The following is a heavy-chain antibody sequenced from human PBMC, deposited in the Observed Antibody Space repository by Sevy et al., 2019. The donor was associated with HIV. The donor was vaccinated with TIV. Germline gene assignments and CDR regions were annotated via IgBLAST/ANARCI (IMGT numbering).Heavy chain of an antibody. CDR2: IRSKANSYAT. Sequence: GGSLRLSCAASGFTFSGSAMRWVRQASGKGLEWVGRIRSKANSYATAYAASVKGRFTISRDDSKNTAYLQMNSLKTEDTAVYYCTRHEEYYYDSSGPADYWGQGTLVTVSS. D-gene: IGHD3-22*01. CDR3: TRHEEYYYDSSGPADY. J-gene: IGHJ4*02. CDR1: GFTFSGSA. V-gene: IGHV3-73*01.